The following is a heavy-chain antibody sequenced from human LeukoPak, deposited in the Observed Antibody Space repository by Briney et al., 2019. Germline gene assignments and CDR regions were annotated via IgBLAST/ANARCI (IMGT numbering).Heavy chain of an antibody. CDR3: ARRASATEDLYY. J-gene: IGHJ4*02. Sequence: PGESLQISCKGSGYSFTNYWIAWVRQTPGKGLEWMAIISHGDCETRYSPSFQGQVTISADNSISTVYLRLTSLRAADTAVYYCARRASATEDLYYWGQGTLVTVSS. V-gene: IGHV5-51*03. CDR1: GYSFTNYW. CDR2: ISHGDCET.